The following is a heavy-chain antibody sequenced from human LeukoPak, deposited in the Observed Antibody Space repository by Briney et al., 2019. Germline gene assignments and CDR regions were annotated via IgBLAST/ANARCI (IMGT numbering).Heavy chain of an antibody. J-gene: IGHJ4*02. V-gene: IGHV2-70*11. CDR1: GFSLSTSGMC. CDR2: IDWDDDK. Sequence: SGPTLVNPTQTLTLTCTFSGFSLSTSGMCVSWIRQPPGKALEWLARIDWDDDKYYSTSLKTRLTISKDTSKNQVVLTMTNMDPVDTATYYCARSRGLGITSAGYRGVFDYWGQGTLVTISS. D-gene: IGHD6-13*01. CDR3: ARSRGLGITSAGYRGVFDY.